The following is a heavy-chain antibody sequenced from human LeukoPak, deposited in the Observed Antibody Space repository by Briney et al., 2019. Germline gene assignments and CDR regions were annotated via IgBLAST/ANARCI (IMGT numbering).Heavy chain of an antibody. D-gene: IGHD1-20*01. V-gene: IGHV3-30-3*01. Sequence: PWGSLRLSCAASGFTFSSYAMHWVRQAPGKGLEWVAVISYDGSNKYYADSVKGRFTISRDNSKNTLYLQMNSLRAEDTAVYYCASVLTGTTSDYWGQGTLVTVSS. CDR3: ASVLTGTTSDY. CDR2: ISYDGSNK. J-gene: IGHJ4*02. CDR1: GFTFSSYA.